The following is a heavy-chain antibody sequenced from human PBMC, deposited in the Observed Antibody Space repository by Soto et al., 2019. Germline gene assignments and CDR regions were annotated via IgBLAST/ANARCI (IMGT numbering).Heavy chain of an antibody. D-gene: IGHD2-2*01. CDR1: GGTFSSYA. J-gene: IGHJ5*02. CDR3: AKASKEACRSPPCNWFDP. V-gene: IGHV1-69*13. CDR2: IIPIFGTA. Sequence: GASVKVSCKASGGTFSSYAISWVRQAPGQGLEWMGGIIPIFGTANYAQKFQGRVTITADESTSTAYMELSSLRSEDTAVYYCAKASKEACRSPPCNWFDPWGQGTLVTVSS.